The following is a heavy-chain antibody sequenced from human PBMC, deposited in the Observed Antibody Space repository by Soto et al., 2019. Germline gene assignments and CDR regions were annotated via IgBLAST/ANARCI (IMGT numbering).Heavy chain of an antibody. V-gene: IGHV1-69*06. CDR1: GGTFSSYA. J-gene: IGHJ4*02. CDR2: IIPIFGTA. D-gene: IGHD2-15*01. Sequence: SVKVSCKASGGTFSSYAISWVRQAPGQGLEWMGGIIPIFGTANYAQKFQGRVTITADKSTSTAYMELSSLRSEDTAVYYCASHEGGGSSAQFDYWGQGXLVTVSS. CDR3: ASHEGGGSSAQFDY.